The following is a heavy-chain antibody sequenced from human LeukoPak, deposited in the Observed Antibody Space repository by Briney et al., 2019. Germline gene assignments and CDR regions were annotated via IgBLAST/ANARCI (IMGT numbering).Heavy chain of an antibody. V-gene: IGHV4-61*05. J-gene: IGHJ4*02. D-gene: IGHD3-10*01. CDR3: ARGAYHYGSGSYYFDY. CDR2: IYTSGST. Sequence: PSETLSLTCTVSGGSISSSSYYWGWIRQPPGKGLEWIGRIYTSGSTNYNASLKSRVTMSADTSKNQFSLKLSSVTAADTAVYYCARGAYHYGSGSYYFDYWGQGTLVTVSS. CDR1: GGSISSSSYY.